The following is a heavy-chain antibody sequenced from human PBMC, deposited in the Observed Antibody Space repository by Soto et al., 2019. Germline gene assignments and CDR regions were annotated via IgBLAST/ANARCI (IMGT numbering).Heavy chain of an antibody. CDR1: GGTFSSYA. J-gene: IGHJ5*02. D-gene: IGHD3-22*01. V-gene: IGHV1-69*13. CDR3: ARDRGYYDSRGSPNWFDP. Sequence: ASVKVSCKASGGTFSSYAISWVRQAPGQGLEWMGGIIPIFGTANYAQKFQGRVTITADESTSTAYMELSSPGSEDTAVYYCARDRGYYDSRGSPNWFDPWGQGTLVTVSS. CDR2: IIPIFGTA.